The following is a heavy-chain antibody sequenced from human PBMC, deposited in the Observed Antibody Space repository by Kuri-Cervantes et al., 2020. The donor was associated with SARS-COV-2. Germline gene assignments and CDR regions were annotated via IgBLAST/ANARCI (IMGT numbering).Heavy chain of an antibody. CDR3: ASQLGGGAPEYYFDY. CDR2: INPNSGGT. CDR1: GYTFTGYY. Sequence: ASVKVSCKACGYTFTGYYMHWVRQAPGQGLGWMGRINPNSGGTNYAQKFQGRVTMTRDTSISTAYMELSRLRSDDTAVYYCASQLGGGAPEYYFDYWGQGTLVTVSS. D-gene: IGHD2-21*01. V-gene: IGHV1-2*06. J-gene: IGHJ4*02.